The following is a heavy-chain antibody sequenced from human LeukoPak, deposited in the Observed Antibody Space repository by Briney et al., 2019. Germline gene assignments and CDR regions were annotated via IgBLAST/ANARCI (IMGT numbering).Heavy chain of an antibody. Sequence: SETLSLTCTVSGGSISSYYWSWIRQPPGKGLEWIGYIYYSGSTNYNPSLKSRVTISVDTSKNQFSLKLSSVTAADTAVYYCARRDRLDTTNLYYYYGMDVWGQGTMVTVSS. CDR1: GGSISSYY. D-gene: IGHD5-18*01. CDR3: ARRDRLDTTNLYYYYGMDV. J-gene: IGHJ6*02. V-gene: IGHV4-59*08. CDR2: IYYSGST.